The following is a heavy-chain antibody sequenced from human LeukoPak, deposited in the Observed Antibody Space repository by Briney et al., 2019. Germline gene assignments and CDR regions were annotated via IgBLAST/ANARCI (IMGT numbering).Heavy chain of an antibody. D-gene: IGHD2-2*01. CDR1: GGTFSSYA. V-gene: IGHV1-69*13. J-gene: IGHJ3*02. CDR2: IIPIFGTA. Sequence: SVKVSCKASGGTFSSYAISWVRQAPGQGLEWMGGIIPIFGTANYAQKFQGRVTITADESTSTAYMELSSLRSEDTAVCYCARRIGVVVEGYDAFDIWGQGTMVTVSS. CDR3: ARRIGVVVEGYDAFDI.